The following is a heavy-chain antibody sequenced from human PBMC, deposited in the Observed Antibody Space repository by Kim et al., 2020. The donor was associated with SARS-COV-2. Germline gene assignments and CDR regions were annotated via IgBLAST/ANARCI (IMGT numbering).Heavy chain of an antibody. Sequence: GGSLRLSCAASGFTFSSYGMHWVRQAPGKGLEWVAVIWYDGSNKYYADSVKGRFTISRDNSKNTLYLQMNSLRAEDTAVYYCARERGWYPVDYYGMDVWGQGTTVTVSS. V-gene: IGHV3-33*01. CDR1: GFTFSSYG. CDR3: ARERGWYPVDYYGMDV. D-gene: IGHD6-19*01. J-gene: IGHJ6*02. CDR2: IWYDGSNK.